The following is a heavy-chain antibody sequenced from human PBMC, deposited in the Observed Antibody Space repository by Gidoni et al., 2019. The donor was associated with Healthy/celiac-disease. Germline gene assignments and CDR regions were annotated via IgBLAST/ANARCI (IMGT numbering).Heavy chain of an antibody. Sequence: QVQLVESGGGLVKPGGSLRLSCAASGFTFRDYHMSWIRQAPGKGLEWVSYISSSSSYTNYADSVKGRFTISRDNAKNSLYLQMNSLRAEDTAVYYCARDHQGGTYYDYVWGSSPDYWGQGTLVTVSS. J-gene: IGHJ4*02. V-gene: IGHV3-11*06. CDR2: ISSSSSYT. CDR1: GFTFRDYH. CDR3: ARDHQGGTYYDYVWGSSPDY. D-gene: IGHD3-16*01.